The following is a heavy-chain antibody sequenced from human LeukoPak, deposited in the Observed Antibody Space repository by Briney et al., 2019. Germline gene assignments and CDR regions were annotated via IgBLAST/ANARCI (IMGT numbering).Heavy chain of an antibody. CDR1: GFTFDDYA. V-gene: IGHV3-9*01. D-gene: IGHD1-26*01. CDR2: ISWNSGSI. CDR3: AKAPGGSYRFDY. J-gene: IGHJ4*02. Sequence: PGRSPRLSCAASGFTFDDYAMHWVRQAPGKGLEWVSGISWNSGSIGYADSVKGRFTISRDNAKNSLYLQMNSLRAEDTALYYCAKAPGGSYRFDYWGQGTLVTVSS.